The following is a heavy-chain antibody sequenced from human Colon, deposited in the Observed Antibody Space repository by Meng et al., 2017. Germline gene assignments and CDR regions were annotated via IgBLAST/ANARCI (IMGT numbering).Heavy chain of an antibody. CDR3: ARHGGWHFDY. CDR2: IYLSGSP. D-gene: IGHD6-19*01. CDR1: GGSISSSNY. Sequence: QVVLRGCGPELVGPSGTLSLPCAVSGGSISSSNYWSWVRQPPGKGLEWIGQIYLSGSPSYNPSLESRVTISVDKSKNQLSLRLTSVTAADTAIYYCARHGGWHFDYWGQGTLVTVSS. V-gene: IGHV4-4*02. J-gene: IGHJ4*02.